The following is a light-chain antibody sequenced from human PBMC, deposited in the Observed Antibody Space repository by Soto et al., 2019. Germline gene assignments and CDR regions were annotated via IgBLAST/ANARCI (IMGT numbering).Light chain of an antibody. CDR2: DSS. Sequence: EIVMTQSPATLSVSPGERATLSCRASQSVSSYLAWYQQKPGQAPRLLIYDSSSRATGVPARFSGSGSGTEFSLAISSLQSEDFAVYYCQQYYNWPPTWTFGQGTKVDIK. CDR1: QSVSSY. V-gene: IGKV3-15*01. CDR3: QQYYNWPPTWT. J-gene: IGKJ1*01.